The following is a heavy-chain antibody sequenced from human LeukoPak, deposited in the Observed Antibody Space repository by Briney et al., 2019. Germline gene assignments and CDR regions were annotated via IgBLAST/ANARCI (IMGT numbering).Heavy chain of an antibody. CDR2: ISSSGSTI. CDR3: AKDSSPLVF. Sequence: GGSLRLSCAASGFTFSSYEMNWVRQAPGKGLEWVSYISSSGSTIYYADSVKGRFTISRDNSKNTLYLQMNSLRAEDTAVYYCAKDSSPLVFWGQGTLVTVSS. V-gene: IGHV3-48*03. CDR1: GFTFSSYE. J-gene: IGHJ4*02. D-gene: IGHD2-2*01.